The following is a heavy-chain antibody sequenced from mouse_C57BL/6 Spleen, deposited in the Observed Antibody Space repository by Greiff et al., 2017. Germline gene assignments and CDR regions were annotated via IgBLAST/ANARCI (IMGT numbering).Heavy chain of an antibody. CDR2: INPNNGGT. D-gene: IGHD2-4*01. CDR1: GYTFTDYY. V-gene: IGHV1-26*01. Sequence: VQLQQSGPELVKPGASVKISCKASGYTFTDYYMNWVKQSHGKSLEWIGDINPNNGGTSYNQKFKGKATLTVDKSSSTAYMELRSLTSEDSAVYYCARERGYYDYDGGAWFAYWGQGTLVTVSA. J-gene: IGHJ3*01. CDR3: ARERGYYDYDGGAWFAY.